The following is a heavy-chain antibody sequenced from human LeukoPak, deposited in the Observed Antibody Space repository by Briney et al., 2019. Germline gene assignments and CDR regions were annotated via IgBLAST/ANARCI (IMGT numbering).Heavy chain of an antibody. V-gene: IGHV4-39*01. J-gene: IGHJ5*02. CDR2: IYYSGST. CDR1: GGSISSSSYY. D-gene: IGHD3-10*01. CDR3: ASWVPGPPDYYGSGSYGPVRGNWFDP. Sequence: PSETLSLTCTVSGGSISSSSYYWGWIRQPPGKGLEWIGSIYYSGSTYYNPSLKSRVTISVDTSKNQFSLKLSSVTAADTAVYYCASWVPGPPDYYGSGSYGPVRGNWFDPWGQGTLVTVSS.